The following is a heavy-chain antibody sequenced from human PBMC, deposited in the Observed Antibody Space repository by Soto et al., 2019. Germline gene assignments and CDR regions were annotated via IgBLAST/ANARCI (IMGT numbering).Heavy chain of an antibody. V-gene: IGHV1-18*01. J-gene: IGHJ4*02. CDR2: ISANNGKT. CDR1: GGTFSSYT. Sequence: ASVKVSCKASGGTFSSYTISWVRQAPGQGLEWMGWISANNGKTNYAQKLQGRVTMTTDTSTSTAYMELRSLRSDDTAVYYCARDSPPVDHWGQGTLVTVSS. CDR3: ARDSPPVDH.